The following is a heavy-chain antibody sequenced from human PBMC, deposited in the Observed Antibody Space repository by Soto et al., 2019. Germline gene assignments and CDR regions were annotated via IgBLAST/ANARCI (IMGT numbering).Heavy chain of an antibody. J-gene: IGHJ4*02. CDR1: GGSFSGYY. D-gene: IGHD5-12*01. CDR2: INHSGST. Sequence: SETLSLTCAVYGGSFSGYYWSWIRQPPGKGLEWIGEINHSGSTSFNPSLESRVAMSVGTSKNHFSLNLSSVTAADMAVYYCAREGSYSAYNFAHGIQLWSFDFWGQGALGTVSS. V-gene: IGHV4-34*01. CDR3: AREGSYSAYNFAHGIQLWSFDF.